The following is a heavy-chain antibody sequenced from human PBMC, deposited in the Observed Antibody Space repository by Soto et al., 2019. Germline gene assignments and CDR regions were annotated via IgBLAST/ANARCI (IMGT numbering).Heavy chain of an antibody. J-gene: IGHJ5*02. D-gene: IGHD2-15*01. CDR2: ISYSGTT. Sequence: SETLSLTCTVSGGSISSYASFWSWIRHLPGKGPEWIAFISYSGTTSYNPSLRSRVTIPADTSKSQFSLNLTSVTAADTAVYHCARGGASSKWFDPWGPGTMLTV. V-gene: IGHV4-31*03. CDR1: GGSISSYASF. CDR3: ARGGASSKWFDP.